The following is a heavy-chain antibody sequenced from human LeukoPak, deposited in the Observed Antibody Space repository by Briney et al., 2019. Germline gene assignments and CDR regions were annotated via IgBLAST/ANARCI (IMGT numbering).Heavy chain of an antibody. J-gene: IGHJ3*02. Sequence: PGGSLRLSCAASGSTFNIYWMTWVRQAPGKGLEWVANINHDGSEDYYVDSVKGRFTISRDNAKNSLYLQMNSLRAEDTAIYYCARDRDYGGAFDASDIWGQGTMVTVSS. V-gene: IGHV3-7*01. CDR3: ARDRDYGGAFDASDI. CDR1: GSTFNIYW. D-gene: IGHD4-17*01. CDR2: INHDGSED.